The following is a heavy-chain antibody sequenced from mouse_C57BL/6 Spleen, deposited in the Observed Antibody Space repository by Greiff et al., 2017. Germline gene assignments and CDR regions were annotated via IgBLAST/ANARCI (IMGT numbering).Heavy chain of an antibody. CDR2: IYPGDGDT. D-gene: IGHD1-1*01. V-gene: IGHV1-80*01. Sequence: QVHVKQSGAELVKPGASVKISCKASGYAFSSYWMNWVKQRPGKGLEWIGQIYPGDGDTNYNGKFKGKATLTADKSSSTAYMQLSSLTSEDSAVYCCAREDYYGSSPLAYWGQGTLVTVSA. J-gene: IGHJ3*01. CDR3: AREDYYGSSPLAY. CDR1: GYAFSSYW.